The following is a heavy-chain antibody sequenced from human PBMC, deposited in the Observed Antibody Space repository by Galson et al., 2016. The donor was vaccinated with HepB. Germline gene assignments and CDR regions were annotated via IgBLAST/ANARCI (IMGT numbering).Heavy chain of an antibody. CDR2: IYQSGST. D-gene: IGHD3-3*01. Sequence: SETLSLTCAVSGGSISSTNWWSWVRQPPGKGLEWIGEIYQSGSTNYNPSLKSRVTISVDKSKNQFSLKLSSVTAADTAVYYCAMEGAIFGVGAYYYGMDVWGQGTTVTVSS. V-gene: IGHV4-4*02. CDR1: GGSISSTNW. CDR3: AMEGAIFGVGAYYYGMDV. J-gene: IGHJ6*02.